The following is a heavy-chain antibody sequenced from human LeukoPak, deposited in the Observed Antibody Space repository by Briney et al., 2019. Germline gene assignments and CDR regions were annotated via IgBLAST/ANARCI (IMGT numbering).Heavy chain of an antibody. CDR1: GFTFSSYG. CDR2: IRYDGSNK. J-gene: IGHJ4*02. CDR3: ARVRNRNYDDY. D-gene: IGHD1-14*01. Sequence: GGFLRLSCAASGFTFSSYGMHWVRQAPGKGLEWVAFIRYDGSNKYYADSVKGRFTISRDNSKNTLYLQMNSLRAEDTAVYYCARVRNRNYDDYWGQGTLVTVSS. V-gene: IGHV3-30*02.